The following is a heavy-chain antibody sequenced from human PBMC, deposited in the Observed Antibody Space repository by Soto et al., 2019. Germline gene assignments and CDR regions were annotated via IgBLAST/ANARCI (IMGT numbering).Heavy chain of an antibody. V-gene: IGHV3-13*01. J-gene: IGHJ4*02. CDR3: AREGAGVAGTVDY. CDR1: GFTFSSYD. Sequence: SLRLSCAASGFTFSSYDMHWVRQATGKGLEWVSAIGTAGDTYYPGSVKGRFTISRENAKNSLYPQMNSLRAGDTAVYYCAREGAGVAGTVDYWGQGTLVTVSS. D-gene: IGHD6-19*01. CDR2: IGTAGDT.